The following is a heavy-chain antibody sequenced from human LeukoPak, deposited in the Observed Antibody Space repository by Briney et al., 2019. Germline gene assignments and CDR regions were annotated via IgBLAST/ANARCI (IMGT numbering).Heavy chain of an antibody. V-gene: IGHV4-4*02. CDR1: GGSISSSNW. D-gene: IGHD6-19*01. J-gene: IGHJ4*02. CDR3: ARLPNIAVAGTGFDY. CDR2: IYHSGST. Sequence: PSGTLSLTCAVSGGSISSSNWWSWVRQPPGKGLEWIGEIYHSGSTNYNPSLKSRVTISVDKSKNQFSLKLSSVTAADTAVYYCARLPNIAVAGTGFDYWGQGTLVTVSS.